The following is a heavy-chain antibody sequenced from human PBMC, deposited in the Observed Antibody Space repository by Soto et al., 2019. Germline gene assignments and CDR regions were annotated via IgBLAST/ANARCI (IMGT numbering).Heavy chain of an antibody. D-gene: IGHD2-15*01. Sequence: SETLSLTCTVSGGSFSSYYWSRIRQPPGKGLEWIGYIYYSGSTNYNPSLKSRLTISLDRSKNQFSLRLSSVTAADTAVYYCARVMSFGSGTDGFDMWGQGTMVTVSS. V-gene: IGHV4-59*01. CDR1: GGSFSSYY. J-gene: IGHJ3*02. CDR2: IYYSGST. CDR3: ARVMSFGSGTDGFDM.